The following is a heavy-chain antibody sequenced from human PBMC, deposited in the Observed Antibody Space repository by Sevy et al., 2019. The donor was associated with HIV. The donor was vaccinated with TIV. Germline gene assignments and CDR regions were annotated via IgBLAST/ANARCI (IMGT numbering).Heavy chain of an antibody. J-gene: IGHJ4*02. D-gene: IGHD6-19*01. CDR3: TGPNVKYDSGWSYFDY. V-gene: IGHV4-39*01. CDR1: GASISSATYY. CDR2: FSWRGAS. Sequence: SETLSLACTVSGASISSATYYWGWIRQSPGKGLEWIATFSWRGASHYNPSLRSRVTISADTSKNQVSLGLTYVTAADTAVYYCTGPNVKYDSGWSYFDYWGQGTLVTVSS.